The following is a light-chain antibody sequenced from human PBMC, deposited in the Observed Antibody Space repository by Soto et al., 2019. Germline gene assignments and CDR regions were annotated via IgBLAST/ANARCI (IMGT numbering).Light chain of an antibody. V-gene: IGKV3-15*01. CDR2: GAS. CDR3: QQYNNWWT. CDR1: QSVSSN. Sequence: EIVMTQSPATLSVSPGERATLSCRASQSVSSNLAWYQQQPGQAPRLLIYGASTRATGIPARFSGSGSGTEFTLTISSLPAEDFAVYYCQQYNNWWTFGQGTKVEIK. J-gene: IGKJ1*01.